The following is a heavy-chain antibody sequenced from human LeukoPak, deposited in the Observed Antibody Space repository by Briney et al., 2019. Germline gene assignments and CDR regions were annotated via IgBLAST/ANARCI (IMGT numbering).Heavy chain of an antibody. J-gene: IGHJ4*02. V-gene: IGHV4-34*01. CDR1: GGSFSGYY. D-gene: IGHD1-26*01. CDR2: INHSRST. CDR3: ARVKPGSSVYYFDY. Sequence: SETLSLTCAVYGGSFSGYYWTWIRQPPGKGLEWIGEINHSRSTKYSPSLKSRVTISVDTSKNQFSLKLSSVTAADTAVYYCARVKPGSSVYYFDYWGQGTLVTVSS.